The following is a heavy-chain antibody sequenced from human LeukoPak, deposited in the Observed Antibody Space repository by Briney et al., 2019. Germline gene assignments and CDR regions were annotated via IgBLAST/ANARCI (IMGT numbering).Heavy chain of an antibody. J-gene: IGHJ4*02. D-gene: IGHD3-16*02. V-gene: IGHV3-64*01. CDR2: ITSSGSST. Sequence: PGGSLRLSCSASGFIFYSYAMHWVRQAPGRGLEYVAAITSSGSSTFHANSVKGRFTISRDNSKNTLYLQMGSLRPEDMAVYFCTRGPGYDYAWGTYRADYWGQGTLVTVSS. CDR3: TRGPGYDYAWGTYRADY. CDR1: GFIFYSYA.